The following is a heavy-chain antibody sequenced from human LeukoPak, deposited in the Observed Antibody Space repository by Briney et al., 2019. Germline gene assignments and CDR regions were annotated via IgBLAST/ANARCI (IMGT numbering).Heavy chain of an antibody. D-gene: IGHD3-10*01. J-gene: IGHJ4*02. V-gene: IGHV4-59*01. Sequence: SETLSLTCTVSGGSISNYYWSWIRQPPGKGLEWIGYIYYSGSTNYNPSLKSRVTISVDTSKNQFSLKLSSVTAADTAVYYCARVVEEYYYGSGSKYYFDYWGQGTLVTVSS. CDR1: GGSISNYY. CDR2: IYYSGST. CDR3: ARVVEEYYYGSGSKYYFDY.